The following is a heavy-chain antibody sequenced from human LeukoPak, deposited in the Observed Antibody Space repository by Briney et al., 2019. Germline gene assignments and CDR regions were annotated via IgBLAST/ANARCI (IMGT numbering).Heavy chain of an antibody. Sequence: MTSETLSLTCTVSGYSISSGYYWGWIRQPPGKGLEWIGSIYHSGSTYYNPSLKSRVTIPVDTSKNQFSLKLSSVTAADTAVYYCARVYYYYCYMDVWGKGTTVTVSS. V-gene: IGHV4-38-2*02. CDR3: ARVYYYYCYMDV. CDR2: IYHSGST. CDR1: GYSISSGYY. J-gene: IGHJ6*03.